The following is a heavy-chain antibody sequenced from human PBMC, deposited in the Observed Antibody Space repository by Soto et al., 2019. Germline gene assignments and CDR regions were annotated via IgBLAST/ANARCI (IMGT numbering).Heavy chain of an antibody. CDR3: ANGLGGPRPYYYYGMDV. Sequence: GGSLRLSCAASGFTFSSYAMHWVRQAPGKGLEWVAVISYDGSIKYYADSVKGRFTISRDNSKNTLYLQMNSLRAEDTAVYYCANGLGGPRPYYYYGMDVWGQGTTVTVSS. J-gene: IGHJ6*02. V-gene: IGHV3-30-3*01. CDR1: GFTFSSYA. CDR2: ISYDGSIK. D-gene: IGHD3-10*01.